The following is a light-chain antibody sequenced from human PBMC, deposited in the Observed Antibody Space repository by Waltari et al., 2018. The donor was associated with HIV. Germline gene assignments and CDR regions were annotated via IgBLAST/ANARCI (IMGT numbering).Light chain of an antibody. V-gene: IGKV4-1*01. Sequence: DIVITQSPESLAVSLGARATINCKSSQSVLYSSNNKNYLAWYQQKPGQPPKLLIYWASTRESGVPDRFSGSGSGTDFTLTISSLQTEDVAVYYCQQYYSNSYTFGQGTKLEIK. J-gene: IGKJ2*01. CDR2: WAS. CDR3: QQYYSNSYT. CDR1: QSVLYSSNNKNY.